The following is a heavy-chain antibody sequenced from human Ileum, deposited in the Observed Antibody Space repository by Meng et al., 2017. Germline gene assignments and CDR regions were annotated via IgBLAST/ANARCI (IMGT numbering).Heavy chain of an antibody. CDR2: AGT. CDR1: VGSVSSSDYQ. D-gene: IGHD7-27*01. Sequence: VMLRSMGQGWVGPPETSSLICVVSVGSVSSSDYQWGWIRQPTGKGLEWIGYAGTNYNPSLKSRVTISVDTSKRQFSLKLTSVTAADTAVYYCARDHWGSLDYWGQGILVTVSS. J-gene: IGHJ4*02. V-gene: IGHV4-61*08. CDR3: ARDHWGSLDY.